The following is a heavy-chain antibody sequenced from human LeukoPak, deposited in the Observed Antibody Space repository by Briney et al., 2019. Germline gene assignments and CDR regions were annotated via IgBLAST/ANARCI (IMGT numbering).Heavy chain of an antibody. D-gene: IGHD3-10*01. V-gene: IGHV3-66*01. CDR1: GFTFSSYA. Sequence: GGSLRLSCAASGFTFSSYAMSWVRQAPGKGLEWVSVIYSGGSAYHADSVKGRFTISRDNSKNTLYLQMNSLRAEDTAVYYCARSMVRGVIPPLYDWGQGTLVTVSS. CDR3: ARSMVRGVIPPLYD. CDR2: IYSGGSA. J-gene: IGHJ4*02.